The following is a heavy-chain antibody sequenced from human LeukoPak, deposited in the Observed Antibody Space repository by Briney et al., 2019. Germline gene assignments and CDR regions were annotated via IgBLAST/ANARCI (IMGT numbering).Heavy chain of an antibody. J-gene: IGHJ4*02. CDR2: INHSGST. CDR1: GGPFSGYY. D-gene: IGHD6-6*01. Sequence: SETLSLTCAVYGGPFSGYYWSWIRQPPGKGLEWIGEINHSGSTNYNPSLKSRVTISVDTSKNQFSLKLSSVTAADTAVYYCARRRYSSSAGNDYWGQGTLVTVSS. V-gene: IGHV4-34*01. CDR3: ARRRYSSSAGNDY.